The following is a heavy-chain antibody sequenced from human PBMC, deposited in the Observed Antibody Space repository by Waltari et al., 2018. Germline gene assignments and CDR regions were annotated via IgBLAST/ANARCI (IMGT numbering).Heavy chain of an antibody. CDR2: INPNSGGT. V-gene: IGHV1-2*02. CDR1: GYTFTGYY. Sequence: QVQLVQSGAEVKKPGASVKVSCKASGYTFTGYYMHWVRQAPGQGLEWMGWINPNSGGTNYAQKLQGRVTMTRDTSISTAYMELSRLRSDDTAVYYCARGHGSSWYFWFDPWGQGTLVTVSS. CDR3: ARGHGSSWYFWFDP. D-gene: IGHD6-13*01. J-gene: IGHJ5*02.